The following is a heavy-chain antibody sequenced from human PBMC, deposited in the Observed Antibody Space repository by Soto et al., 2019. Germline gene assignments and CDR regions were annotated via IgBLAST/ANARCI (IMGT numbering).Heavy chain of an antibody. CDR1: GYTFTRNA. Sequence: QVQLVQSGGEVKKPGASVKVSCKASGYTFTRNAIHWVRQAPGQRLEWIGKIDAGNGNTKYSQKFQGRVTITRDTSASAAYMELSTLGSEDTSIYYCARSETDYSTFDYWGQGTLVTVSS. V-gene: IGHV1-3*01. CDR3: ARSETDYSTFDY. J-gene: IGHJ4*02. D-gene: IGHD3-9*01. CDR2: IDAGNGNT.